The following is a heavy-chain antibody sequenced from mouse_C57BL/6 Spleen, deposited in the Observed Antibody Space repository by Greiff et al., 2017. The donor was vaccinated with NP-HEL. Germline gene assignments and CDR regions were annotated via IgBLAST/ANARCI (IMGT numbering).Heavy chain of an antibody. CDR3: AIAVYDYDWFAY. CDR1: GYTFTSYW. D-gene: IGHD2-4*01. Sequence: QVQLQQPGAELVKPGASVKVSCKASGYTFTSYWMHWVKQRPGQGLEWIGRIHPSDSDTNYNQKFKGKATLTVDKSSSTAYMQLSSLTSEDSAVYYCAIAVYDYDWFAYWGQGTLVTVSA. CDR2: IHPSDSDT. J-gene: IGHJ3*01. V-gene: IGHV1-74*01.